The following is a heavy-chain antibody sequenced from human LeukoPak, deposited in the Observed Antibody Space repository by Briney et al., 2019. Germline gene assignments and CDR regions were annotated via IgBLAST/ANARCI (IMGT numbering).Heavy chain of an antibody. CDR2: ISSSSSTI. CDR1: GFTFSSYS. V-gene: IGHV3-48*01. J-gene: IGHJ4*02. D-gene: IGHD6-13*01. CDR3: AKVQRGTAANFDY. Sequence: GGSLRLSCAVSGFTFSSYSMNWVRRAPGKGLEWVSYISSSSSTIYYADSVKGRFTIFRDNSKNTLYLQMNSLRGEDTAVYYCAKVQRGTAANFDYWGQGTLVTVSS.